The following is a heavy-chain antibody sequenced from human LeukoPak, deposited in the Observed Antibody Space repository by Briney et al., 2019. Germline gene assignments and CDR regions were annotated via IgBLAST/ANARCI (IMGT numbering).Heavy chain of an antibody. J-gene: IGHJ4*02. V-gene: IGHV3-7*05. CDR1: GFTFSSYW. Sequence: PGRSLRLSCEASGFTFSSYWMSWVRQAPGKGLEWVANINEDGSEKYYVESVKGRFTISRDSAKNSLYLQMDSLRAEDTAVYYCARDGPHYDFWSGPAYWGQGTLVTVSS. D-gene: IGHD3-3*01. CDR3: ARDGPHYDFWSGPAY. CDR2: INEDGSEK.